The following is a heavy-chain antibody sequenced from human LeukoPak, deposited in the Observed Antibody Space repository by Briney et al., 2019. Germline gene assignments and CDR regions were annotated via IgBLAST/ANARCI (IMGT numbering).Heavy chain of an antibody. CDR3: ARAIRGYYYYYYMDV. D-gene: IGHD3-3*01. V-gene: IGHV4-59*01. Sequence: PSETLSLTCTVSGGSISSYYWSWIWQPPGKGLEWIGYIYYSGSTNYNPSLKSRVTISVDTSKNQFSLKLSPVTAADTAVYYCARAIRGYYYYYYMDVWGKGTTVTVSS. CDR1: GGSISSYY. J-gene: IGHJ6*03. CDR2: IYYSGST.